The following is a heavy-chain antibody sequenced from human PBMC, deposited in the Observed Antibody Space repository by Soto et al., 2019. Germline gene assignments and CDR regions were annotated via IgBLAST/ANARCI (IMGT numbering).Heavy chain of an antibody. CDR1: GGTFSSYA. D-gene: IGHD2-2*01. Sequence: QVQLVQSGAEVKKPGSSVKVSCKASGGTFSSYAISWVRQAPGQGLEWMGGIIPIFGTANYAQKSQGRVTITADKSTSTAYMELSSLRSEDTAVYYCARGVHCSSTSCYYYYGMDVWGQGTTVTVSS. CDR3: ARGVHCSSTSCYYYYGMDV. J-gene: IGHJ6*02. V-gene: IGHV1-69*06. CDR2: IIPIFGTA.